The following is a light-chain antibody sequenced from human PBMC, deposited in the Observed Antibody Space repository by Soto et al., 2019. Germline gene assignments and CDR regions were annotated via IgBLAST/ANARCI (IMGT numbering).Light chain of an antibody. Sequence: QSVLTQPPSASGTPGQRVTISCSGSSSNIGSNTVNWYQQLPGTAPKLLIYNYNQRPSGVPDRFSGSKSGTSASLAISGLQSEDEADYSCAAWDDSLNGWVFGGGPKLTVL. J-gene: IGLJ3*02. CDR3: AAWDDSLNGWV. CDR2: NYN. V-gene: IGLV1-44*01. CDR1: SSNIGSNT.